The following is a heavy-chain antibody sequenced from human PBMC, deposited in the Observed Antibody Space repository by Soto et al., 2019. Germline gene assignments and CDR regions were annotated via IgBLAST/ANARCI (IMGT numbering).Heavy chain of an antibody. J-gene: IGHJ4*02. CDR2: IYYSGST. Sequence: QLQLQESGPGLVKPSETLSLTCTVSGGSISSSSYYWGWIRQPPGKGLEWIGSIYYSGSTYYNPSLKSRVTISVDTSKNQFSLKLSSVTAADTAVYYCARQKSTGGVYYFDYWGQGTLVTVSS. D-gene: IGHD7-27*01. V-gene: IGHV4-39*01. CDR3: ARQKSTGGVYYFDY. CDR1: GGSISSSSYY.